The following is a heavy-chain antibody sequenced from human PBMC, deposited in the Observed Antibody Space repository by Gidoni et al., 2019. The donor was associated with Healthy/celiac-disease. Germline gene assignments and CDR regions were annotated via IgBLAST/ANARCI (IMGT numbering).Heavy chain of an antibody. CDR3: ARDWGRGYYLAYFDY. J-gene: IGHJ4*02. CDR1: GGTFSSYA. D-gene: IGHD3-22*01. CDR2: IIPIFGTA. V-gene: IGHV1-69*06. Sequence: QVQLVQSGAAVTKPGSSVKVSCKASGGTFSSYAISWVRQAPGQGLEWMGGIIPIFGTANYAQKFQGRVTITADKSTSTAYMELSSLRSEDTAVYYCARDWGRGYYLAYFDYWGQGTLVTVSS.